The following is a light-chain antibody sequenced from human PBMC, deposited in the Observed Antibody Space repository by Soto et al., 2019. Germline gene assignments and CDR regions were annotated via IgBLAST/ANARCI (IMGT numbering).Light chain of an antibody. CDR2: DVN. CDR1: SSDVGGYNY. J-gene: IGLJ2*01. Sequence: QSALSQPASMSGSPGQSITISYTGTSSDVGGYNYVSWYRQYPGKAPKLIIYDVNNRPSEVSNRFSGSKSGNTASLTISGLQAEDEADYYCSSHSSSSTLVVFGGGTKLTVL. V-gene: IGLV2-14*03. CDR3: SSHSSSSTLVV.